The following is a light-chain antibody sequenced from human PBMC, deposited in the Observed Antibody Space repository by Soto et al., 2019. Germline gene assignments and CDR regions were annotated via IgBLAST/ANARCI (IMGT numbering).Light chain of an antibody. V-gene: IGKV1-5*01. J-gene: IGKJ1*01. CDR3: QQYNSYSEWT. CDR1: QSISSW. CDR2: DAS. Sequence: DLQKTQSPSPLPASVGDKVTITCRAIQSISSWLAWYQQKPGKAPKLLIYDASSLESGVPSRFSGSGSGTEFTLTISSLQPDDFATYYCQQYNSYSEWTFGQGTKV.